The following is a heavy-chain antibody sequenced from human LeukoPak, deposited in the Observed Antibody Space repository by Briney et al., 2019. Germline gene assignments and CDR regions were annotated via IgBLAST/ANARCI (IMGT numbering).Heavy chain of an antibody. J-gene: IGHJ4*02. Sequence: QPGGSLRLSCAASGFTFSSYAMHWVRQAPGKGLEWVAFIRYGGTIKYYADSVKGRFTISRDNSKNTLYVQMNSLRAEDTAVYYCARAPYDSSGSLFDYWGQGTLVTVSS. D-gene: IGHD3-22*01. V-gene: IGHV3-30*02. CDR2: IRYGGTIK. CDR3: ARAPYDSSGSLFDY. CDR1: GFTFSSYA.